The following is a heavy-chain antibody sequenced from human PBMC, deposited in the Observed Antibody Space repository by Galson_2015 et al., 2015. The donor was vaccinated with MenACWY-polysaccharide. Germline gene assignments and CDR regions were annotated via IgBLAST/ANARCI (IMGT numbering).Heavy chain of an antibody. Sequence: SLRLSCAASGFSFSTYDIHWVRQAPGKGLEWVAVISYDGSNKYYADSVKGRFTISRDNSKNTLHLQMNSLRAEDTAVYYCAKGGQQLTRSTYYMDVWGKGTTVTVSS. D-gene: IGHD6-13*01. CDR1: GFSFSTYD. J-gene: IGHJ6*03. CDR2: ISYDGSNK. CDR3: AKGGQQLTRSTYYMDV. V-gene: IGHV3-30*18.